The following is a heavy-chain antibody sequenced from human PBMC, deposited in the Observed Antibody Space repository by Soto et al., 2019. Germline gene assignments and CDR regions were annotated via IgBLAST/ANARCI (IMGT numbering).Heavy chain of an antibody. Sequence: ASMTVSWEASCYIFGNDGISWVRQAPGQGLEWMGWISPYNGDTKYAQKVQGRVTMTTDTSTSTTYMEVRSLRFDDTAVYYCARDRITIFDRDDMDVWGQGNTVTVSS. CDR2: ISPYNGDT. D-gene: IGHD3-3*01. CDR1: CYIFGNDG. CDR3: ARDRITIFDRDDMDV. J-gene: IGHJ6*02. V-gene: IGHV1-18*01.